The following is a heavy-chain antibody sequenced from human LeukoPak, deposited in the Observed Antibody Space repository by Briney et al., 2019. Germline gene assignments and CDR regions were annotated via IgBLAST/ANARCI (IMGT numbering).Heavy chain of an antibody. CDR1: GGTFSSYA. Sequence: ASVKVSCKASGGTFSSYAISWVRQAPGQGLEWMGGIIPIFGTANYAQKFQGRVTITADESTSTAYMELSSLRSEDTAVYYCARGGPGYSSSWYDPWGQGTLVTVSS. V-gene: IGHV1-69*13. D-gene: IGHD6-13*01. CDR3: ARGGPGYSSSWYDP. CDR2: IIPIFGTA. J-gene: IGHJ5*02.